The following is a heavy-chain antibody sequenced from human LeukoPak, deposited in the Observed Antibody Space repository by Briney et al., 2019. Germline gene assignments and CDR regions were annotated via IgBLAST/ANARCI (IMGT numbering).Heavy chain of an antibody. D-gene: IGHD3-9*01. CDR3: ASLYYDILTGYDGPTFDY. J-gene: IGHJ4*02. Sequence: ASVKVSCKASGGTFSSYAISWVRQAPGQGLEWMGRIIPILGIANYAQKFQGRVTITADKSTSTAYMELSSLRSEDTAVYYRASLYYDILTGYDGPTFDYWGQGTLVTVSS. V-gene: IGHV1-69*04. CDR2: IIPILGIA. CDR1: GGTFSSYA.